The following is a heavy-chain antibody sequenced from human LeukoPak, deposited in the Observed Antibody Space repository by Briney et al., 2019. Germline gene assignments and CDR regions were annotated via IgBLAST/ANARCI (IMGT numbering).Heavy chain of an antibody. V-gene: IGHV3-23*01. D-gene: IGHD3-16*01. CDR3: ARSSLKLWTYDS. CDR2: ISGSGSGT. J-gene: IGHJ5*02. CDR1: GFTFSNYA. Sequence: PGGSLRLSCAASGFTFSNYAMSWVRQAPGKGLEWVSGISGSGSGTYYADSVKGRFTISRDNSKNTLYLQMNSLRAEDTAVYYCARSSLKLWTYDSWGQGTLVTVSS.